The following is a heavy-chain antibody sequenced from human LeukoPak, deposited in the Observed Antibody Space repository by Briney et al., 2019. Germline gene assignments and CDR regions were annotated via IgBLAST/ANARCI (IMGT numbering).Heavy chain of an antibody. CDR1: GGSISSYY. V-gene: IGHV4-59*01. D-gene: IGHD4-23*01. CDR3: ALGEGGNGPFDY. Sequence: SETLSLTCTVSGGSISSYYWSWIRQPPGKGLEWIGYIYYSGSTNYNPSLKSRVTISVDTSKNQFSLKLSSVTAADTAVYYCALGEGGNGPFDYWGQGTLVTVSS. J-gene: IGHJ4*02. CDR2: IYYSGST.